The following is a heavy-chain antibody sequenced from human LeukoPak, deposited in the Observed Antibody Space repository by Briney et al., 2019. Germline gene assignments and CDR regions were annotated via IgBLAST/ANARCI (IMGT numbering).Heavy chain of an antibody. Sequence: GGSLRLSCAASGFTFRSYGMHWVRQAPGKGLEWVAVIWYDGSNKYYADSVKGRFTISRDNSKNTLYLQMNSLRAEDTAVYYCARDSLPGSSSWYYYWGQGTLVTVSS. J-gene: IGHJ4*02. CDR3: ARDSLPGSSSWYYY. D-gene: IGHD6-13*01. CDR1: GFTFRSYG. CDR2: IWYDGSNK. V-gene: IGHV3-33*01.